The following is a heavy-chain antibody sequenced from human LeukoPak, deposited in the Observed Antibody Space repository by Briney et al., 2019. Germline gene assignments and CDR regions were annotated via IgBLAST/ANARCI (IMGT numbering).Heavy chain of an antibody. Sequence: ASVKVSCKASGYTFTSYGIRWVRQAPGQGHEWMGWINAYNGNTNYAQKIQGRVSMTTDTSTSTAYMELRSLRSDDTAVYYCARVSSWDSVRNWFDPWGRGNLVTVSA. V-gene: IGHV1-18*01. J-gene: IGHJ5*02. CDR3: ARVSSWDSVRNWFDP. D-gene: IGHD6-6*01. CDR1: GYTFTSYG. CDR2: INAYNGNT.